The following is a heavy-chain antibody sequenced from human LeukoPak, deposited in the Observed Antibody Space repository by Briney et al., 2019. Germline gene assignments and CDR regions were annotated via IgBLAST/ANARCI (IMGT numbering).Heavy chain of an antibody. D-gene: IGHD3-10*01. J-gene: IGHJ5*02. V-gene: IGHV4-59*01. Sequence: SETLSLTCTVSGGSISSYYWSWIRQPPGKGLEWIGYIYYSGSTNYNPSLKSRVTISVEMSKSQFSLKLSSVTAADTAVYYCARVKFYYGSGSSNWFDPWGQGTLVTVSS. CDR1: GGSISSYY. CDR2: IYYSGST. CDR3: ARVKFYYGSGSSNWFDP.